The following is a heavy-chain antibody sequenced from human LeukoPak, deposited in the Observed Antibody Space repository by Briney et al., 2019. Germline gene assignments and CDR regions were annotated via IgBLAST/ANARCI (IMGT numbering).Heavy chain of an antibody. D-gene: IGHD5-24*01. CDR2: IKQDGNEK. J-gene: IGHJ4*02. CDR3: ARDTIKGGRPTGTSDY. V-gene: IGHV3-7*01. Sequence: PGGSLRLSCAASGFTFSSYWMSWVRQAPGKGLEWVANIKQDGNEKHYVDSVRGRFTISRDNAKNSLYLQMNSLRAEDTAVFYCARDTIKGGRPTGTSDYWGQGTLVTVSS. CDR1: GFTFSSYW.